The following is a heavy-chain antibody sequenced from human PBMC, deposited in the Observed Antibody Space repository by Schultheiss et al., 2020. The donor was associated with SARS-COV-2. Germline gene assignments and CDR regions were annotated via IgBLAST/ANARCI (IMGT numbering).Heavy chain of an antibody. CDR1: GGSISSYY. CDR3: ARGVIAAPSTYYFDY. Sequence: SQTLSLTCTVSGGSISSYYWSWIRQPPGKGLEWIGEIYHSGSTYYNPSLKSRVTISVDKSKNQFSLKLSSVTAADTAVYYCARGVIAAPSTYYFDYWGQGTLVTVSS. D-gene: IGHD6-6*01. V-gene: IGHV4-59*12. CDR2: IYHSGST. J-gene: IGHJ4*02.